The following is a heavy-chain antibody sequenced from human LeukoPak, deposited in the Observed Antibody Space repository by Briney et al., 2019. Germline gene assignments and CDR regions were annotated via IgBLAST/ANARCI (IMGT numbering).Heavy chain of an antibody. CDR3: AKSSGYGGIDFDY. CDR1: GFTFPTFR. D-gene: IGHD4-23*01. Sequence: GGSLRLSCAASGFTFPTFRMGWVRQAPGKGLEWVANIKEDGSDKYYVDSVKGRFTISKDNAKNSLYLQMNSLRADDTAVYYCAKSSGYGGIDFDYWGQGTLVTVSS. CDR2: IKEDGSDK. V-gene: IGHV3-7*02. J-gene: IGHJ4*02.